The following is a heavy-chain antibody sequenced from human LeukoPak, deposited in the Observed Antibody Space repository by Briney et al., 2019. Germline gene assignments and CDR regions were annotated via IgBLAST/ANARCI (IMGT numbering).Heavy chain of an antibody. CDR1: GYTFTSYY. J-gene: IGHJ4*02. V-gene: IGHV1-46*01. Sequence: ASVKVSCKASGYTFTSYYMHWVRQAPGQGLEWMGIINPSGGSTSYAQKFQGRVTMTEDTSTDTAYMELSSLRSEDTAVYYCATDLPWSVVTTVVTRTDYWGQGTLVTVSS. D-gene: IGHD4-17*01. CDR2: INPSGGST. CDR3: ATDLPWSVVTTVVTRTDY.